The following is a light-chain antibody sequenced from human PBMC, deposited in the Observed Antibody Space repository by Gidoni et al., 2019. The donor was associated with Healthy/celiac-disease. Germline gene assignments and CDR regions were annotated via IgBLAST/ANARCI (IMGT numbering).Light chain of an antibody. CDR1: SSNIGNNY. Sequence: QSVLTQPPSVSAAPGQKATISCSGSSSNIGNNYVSWYQQLPGTAPKLLIYDKNKRPSGIPDRFSGSKSGTSATLGITGLQTGDEADYYCGTWDSSLSAVVFGGGTKLTVL. J-gene: IGLJ2*01. CDR3: GTWDSSLSAVV. V-gene: IGLV1-51*01. CDR2: DKN.